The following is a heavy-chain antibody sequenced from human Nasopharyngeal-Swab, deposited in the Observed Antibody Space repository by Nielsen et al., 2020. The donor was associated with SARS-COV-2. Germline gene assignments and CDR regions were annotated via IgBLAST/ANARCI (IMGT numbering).Heavy chain of an antibody. CDR3: ATSAARGYFQH. D-gene: IGHD6-6*01. CDR2: IGTAGDT. V-gene: IGHV3-13*01. Sequence: GESLKISCAASGFTFSSYDMHWVRQATGKGLEWVSAIGTAGDTYYPGSVKGRFTISRENAKNSLYLQMNSLRAEDTAVYYCATSAARGYFQHWGQGTLVTVSS. J-gene: IGHJ1*01. CDR1: GFTFSSYD.